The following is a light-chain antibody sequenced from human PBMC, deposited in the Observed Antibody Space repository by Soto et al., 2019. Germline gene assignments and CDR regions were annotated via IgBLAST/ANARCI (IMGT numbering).Light chain of an antibody. V-gene: IGLV2-11*01. CDR1: SSDVGGYNY. J-gene: IGLJ2*01. CDR2: DVT. Sequence: QSVLTQPRSVSGSPGQSVTISCTGTSSDVGGYNYVSWYQQHPGKAPKLMIYDVTKRPSGVPDRFSGSKSGNTASLTISGLQAEDEADYYCQSFDSSRIGLLFGGGTKLTVL. CDR3: QSFDSSRIGLL.